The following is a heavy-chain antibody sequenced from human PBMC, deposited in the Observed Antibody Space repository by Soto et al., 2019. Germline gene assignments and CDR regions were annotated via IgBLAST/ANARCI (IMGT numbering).Heavy chain of an antibody. D-gene: IGHD6-6*01. Sequence: GGSLRLSCAASGFTFRSYDMSWVRQAPWKGLEWVSDISSSGGSTFYADSVKGRFTISRDNSKNTLYLQMNSLRAEDTAVYYCAKDRISSSYWGQGTLVTVSS. CDR1: GFTFRSYD. CDR3: AKDRISSSY. J-gene: IGHJ4*02. CDR2: ISSSGGST. V-gene: IGHV3-23*01.